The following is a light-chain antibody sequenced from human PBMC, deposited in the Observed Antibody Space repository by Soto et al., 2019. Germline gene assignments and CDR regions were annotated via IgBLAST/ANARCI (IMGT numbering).Light chain of an antibody. CDR1: QSVLYSSNNKNY. CDR2: WAS. CDR3: QQYCRPWT. V-gene: IGKV4-1*01. Sequence: DIVLTQSPDSLAVSLGERATINCKSSQSVLYSSNNKNYLAWYQQKPGQPPKLLIYWASTRESGVPDRFSGSGSGTVFTLTISSLQAEDVAVYYCQQYCRPWTFGQGTKVEIK. J-gene: IGKJ1*01.